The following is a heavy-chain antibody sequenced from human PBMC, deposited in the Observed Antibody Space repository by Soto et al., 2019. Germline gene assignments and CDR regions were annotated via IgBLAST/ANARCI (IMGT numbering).Heavy chain of an antibody. CDR3: AAWSRSHGFDY. V-gene: IGHV3-7*05. Sequence: EVQLVESGGDLVQPGGSLRLSCAASGFSISTYWMGWVRQFPGKGLEWVANIKYDDSEKPYMDSVEGRFTISRDNAKHTLYLQMNRLRVDDTAVYYCAAWSRSHGFDYWGQGTLVTVSS. J-gene: IGHJ4*02. CDR1: GFSISTYW. D-gene: IGHD2-8*02. CDR2: IKYDDSEK.